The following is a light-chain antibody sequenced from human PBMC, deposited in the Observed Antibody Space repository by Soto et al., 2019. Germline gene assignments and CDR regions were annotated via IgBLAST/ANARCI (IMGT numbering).Light chain of an antibody. CDR3: QQTSAFPRT. V-gene: IGKV1-12*01. J-gene: IGKJ1*01. CDR2: GAS. Sequence: DIQMTQSPSSVSASVGDRLTISCRASRDISNSLAWYQQTPGKAPTLLLRGASSLHRGVPSRFSGGGAGTEFTLTISSLQPEDFATYYWQQTSAFPRTFGQGTKVDVK. CDR1: RDISNS.